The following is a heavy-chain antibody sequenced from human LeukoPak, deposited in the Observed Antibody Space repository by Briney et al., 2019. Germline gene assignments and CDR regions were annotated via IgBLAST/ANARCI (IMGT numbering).Heavy chain of an antibody. D-gene: IGHD3-10*01. CDR1: GYTFTGYY. J-gene: IGHJ3*02. CDR2: INPNSGGT. Sequence: GASVKVSCKASGYTFTGYYMHWVRQAPGQGLEWMGRINPNSGGTNYAQKFQGRVTMTRDTSISTAYMELSRLRSDDTAVYYCAFYGSGSYYGAFDIWGQGTMVTVSS. CDR3: AFYGSGSYYGAFDI. V-gene: IGHV1-2*06.